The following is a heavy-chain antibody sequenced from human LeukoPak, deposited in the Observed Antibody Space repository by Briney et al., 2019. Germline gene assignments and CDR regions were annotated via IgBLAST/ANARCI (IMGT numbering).Heavy chain of an antibody. V-gene: IGHV3-30-3*01. CDR3: ARDAHSSGWYNWFDP. J-gene: IGHJ5*02. CDR2: ISYDGSNK. Sequence: PGRSLRLSCAASGFTFSSYAMHWVRQAPGKGLEWVAVISYDGSNKYYADSVKGRFTISRDNSKNTLYLQMNSLRAEDTAVCYCARDAHSSGWYNWFDPWGQGTLVTVSS. CDR1: GFTFSSYA. D-gene: IGHD6-19*01.